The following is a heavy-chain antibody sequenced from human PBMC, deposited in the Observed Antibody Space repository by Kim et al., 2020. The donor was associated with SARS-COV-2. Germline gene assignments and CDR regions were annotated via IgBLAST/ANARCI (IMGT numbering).Heavy chain of an antibody. CDR3: AKDSLAAAGTYYYGMDV. Sequence: GGSLRLSCAASGFTFSSYGMHWVRQAPGKGLEWVAVISYDGSNKYYADSVKGRFTISRDNSKNTLYLQMNSLRAEDTAVYYCAKDSLAAAGTYYYGMDV. CDR2: ISYDGSNK. J-gene: IGHJ6*01. V-gene: IGHV3-30*18. D-gene: IGHD6-13*01. CDR1: GFTFSSYG.